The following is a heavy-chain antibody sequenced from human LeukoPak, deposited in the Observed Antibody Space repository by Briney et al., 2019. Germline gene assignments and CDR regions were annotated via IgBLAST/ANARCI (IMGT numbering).Heavy chain of an antibody. J-gene: IGHJ4*02. CDR2: INHSGST. D-gene: IGHD3-10*01. Sequence: PSETLSLTCAVYGGSFSGYYCSWIRHLPGPGLHLFGEINHSGSTNYNPSLKSRVTISVDTSKNQFSLKLSSVTAADTAVYYCARLPTLWFGETGFDYWGQGTLVTVSS. CDR3: ARLPTLWFGETGFDY. V-gene: IGHV4-34*01. CDR1: GGSFSGYY.